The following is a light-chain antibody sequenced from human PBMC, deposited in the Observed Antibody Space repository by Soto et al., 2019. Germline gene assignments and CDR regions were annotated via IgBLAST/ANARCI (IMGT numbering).Light chain of an antibody. Sequence: QSALAQPASVSGSPGQSITISCTGTSSDVGGYNHVSWYQHHPGKAPKLMIYEVSNRPSGVSNRFSGSKSGNTASLTISGLQADDEADYYCNSHTSSNTWVFGTGTKSPS. J-gene: IGLJ1*01. CDR3: NSHTSSNTWV. V-gene: IGLV2-14*01. CDR2: EVS. CDR1: SSDVGGYNH.